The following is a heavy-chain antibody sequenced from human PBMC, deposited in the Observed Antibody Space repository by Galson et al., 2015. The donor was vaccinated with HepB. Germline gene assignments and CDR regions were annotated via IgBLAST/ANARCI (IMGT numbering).Heavy chain of an antibody. CDR1: GYTFTSYY. V-gene: IGHV1-46*01. CDR3: ARVRGRPGKLKQGYFDY. Sequence: SVKVSCKASGYTFTSYYMHWVRQAPGQGLEWMGIINPSGGSTSYAQKFQGRVTISVDTSKNQFSLKLSSVTAADTAVYYCARVRGRPGKLKQGYFDYWGQGTLVTVSS. D-gene: IGHD3-10*01. CDR2: INPSGGST. J-gene: IGHJ4*02.